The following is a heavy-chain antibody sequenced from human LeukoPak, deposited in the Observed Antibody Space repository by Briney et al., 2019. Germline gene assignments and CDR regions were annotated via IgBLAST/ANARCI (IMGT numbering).Heavy chain of an antibody. V-gene: IGHV5-51*01. CDR2: IYPGDSDT. J-gene: IGHJ4*02. D-gene: IGHD6-19*01. CDR1: GYSFTSYW. CDR3: ARGLWVYSSGWYYFDN. Sequence: GESLKISCKGSGYSFTSYWIGWVRQMPGKGLEWMGIIYPGDSDTRYSPSFQGQVTISADKSISTAYPQWSSLRSEDTAVYYCARGLWVYSSGWYYFDNWGQGTLVTVSS.